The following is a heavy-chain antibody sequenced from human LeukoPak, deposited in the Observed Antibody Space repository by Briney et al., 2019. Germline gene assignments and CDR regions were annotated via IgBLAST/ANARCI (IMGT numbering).Heavy chain of an antibody. CDR2: IPYDGSNK. J-gene: IGHJ4*02. CDR3: AKDPHPYGSGLFYYFDY. CDR1: GFTFSSYG. Sequence: GGSLRLSCAASGFTFSSYGMHWVRQARGKGLEWVAFIPYDGSNKYYADSVKGRFTISRDSSKNTLYLQMNSLRAEDTAVYYCAKDPHPYGSGLFYYFDYWGQGTLVTVSS. V-gene: IGHV3-30*02. D-gene: IGHD3-10*01.